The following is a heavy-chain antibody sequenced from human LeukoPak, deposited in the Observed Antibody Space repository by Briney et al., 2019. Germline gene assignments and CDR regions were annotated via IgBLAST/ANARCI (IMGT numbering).Heavy chain of an antibody. J-gene: IGHJ4*02. CDR3: ARGDYYDSSEYSDY. V-gene: IGHV3-11*01. CDR2: ISSSGSTI. Sequence: GGSLGLSCAASGFTFSDYYMSWIRQAPGKGLGWVSYISSSGSTIYYADSVKGRFTISRDNAKNSLYLQMNSLRAEDTAVYYCARGDYYDSSEYSDYWGQGTLVTVSS. CDR1: GFTFSDYY. D-gene: IGHD3-22*01.